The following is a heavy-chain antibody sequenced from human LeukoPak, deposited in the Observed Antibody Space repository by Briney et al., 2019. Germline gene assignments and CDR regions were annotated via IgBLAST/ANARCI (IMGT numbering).Heavy chain of an antibody. J-gene: IGHJ6*02. CDR2: TNHSGST. D-gene: IGHD2-2*01. CDR3: ATIEAAAPSTYYYGMDV. Sequence: SETLSLTCAVYGGSFSGYYWSWIRQPPGKGLEWIGETNHSGSTNYNPSLKSRVTISVDTSKNQFSLKLSSVTAADTAVYYCATIEAAAPSTYYYGMDVWGQGTTVTVSS. V-gene: IGHV4-34*01. CDR1: GGSFSGYY.